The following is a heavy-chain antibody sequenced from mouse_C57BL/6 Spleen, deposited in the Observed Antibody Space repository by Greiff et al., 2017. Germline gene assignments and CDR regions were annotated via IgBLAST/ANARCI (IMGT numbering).Heavy chain of an antibody. D-gene: IGHD2-4*01. CDR1: GYTFTDYN. CDR3: ARSGIYYDYDGVSFDY. Sequence: VQLQQSGPELVKPGASVKIPCKASGYTFTDYNMDWVKQSHGKSLEWIGDINPNNGGTIYNQKFKGKATLTVDKSSSTAYMELRSLTSEDTAVYYCARSGIYYDYDGVSFDYWGQGTTLTVSS. CDR2: INPNNGGT. J-gene: IGHJ2*01. V-gene: IGHV1-18*01.